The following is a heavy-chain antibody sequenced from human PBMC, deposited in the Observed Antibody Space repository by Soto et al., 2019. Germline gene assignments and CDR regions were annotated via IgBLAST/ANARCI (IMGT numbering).Heavy chain of an antibody. D-gene: IGHD2-21*02. J-gene: IGHJ2*01. V-gene: IGHV1-69*08. CDR1: GGTFSSYT. Sequence: QVQLVQSGAEVKKPGSSVKVSCKASGGTFSSYTISWVRQAPGQGLEWMGRIIPILGIANYAQKFQGRVTITADKSTSTAYMELSSLRSEDTAVYYCARERRRIPRVVVTASYFHLWGRGTLVTVSS. CDR3: ARERRRIPRVVVTASYFHL. CDR2: IIPILGIA.